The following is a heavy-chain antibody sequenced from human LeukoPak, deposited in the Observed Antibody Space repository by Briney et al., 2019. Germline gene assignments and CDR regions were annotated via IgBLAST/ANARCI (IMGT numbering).Heavy chain of an antibody. CDR1: GGSISSFY. CDR2: INTSGSI. D-gene: IGHD2/OR15-2a*01. V-gene: IGHV4-4*07. CDR3: ARGQSTLKFDY. J-gene: IGHJ4*02. Sequence: PSETLSLTCTVSGGSISSFYWSWFRQPAGRGLEWIGRINTSGSINFNPSLKSRVTMSVDTSKNQFSLKVSSVTAADTAVYYCARGQSTLKFDYWGQGMLVTVSS.